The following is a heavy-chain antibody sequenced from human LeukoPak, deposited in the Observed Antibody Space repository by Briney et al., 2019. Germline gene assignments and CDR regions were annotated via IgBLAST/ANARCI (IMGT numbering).Heavy chain of an antibody. CDR2: ISSSSSYK. Sequence: WGSLRLSCAASGFTFSSYSMNWVRQAPGKGLEWVSSISSSSSYKYQADSVKGRFTISRDNAKNSLYLQMNSLRAEDTAVYYCARDQDIELEWLRIFDYWGQGTLVTVSS. J-gene: IGHJ4*02. CDR3: ARDQDIELEWLRIFDY. D-gene: IGHD5-12*01. V-gene: IGHV3-21*01. CDR1: GFTFSSYS.